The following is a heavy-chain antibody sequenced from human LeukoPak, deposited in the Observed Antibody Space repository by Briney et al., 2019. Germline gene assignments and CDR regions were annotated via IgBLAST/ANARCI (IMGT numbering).Heavy chain of an antibody. V-gene: IGHV6-1*01. J-gene: IGHJ4*02. Sequence: SQTLSLTCAISGDSVSSNSAAWNWTRQSPARGLEGLGRQYYRSKWYKDYAVSVKSRITINPDTSKNQFSLQLNSVTPEDTAVYYCARGKTTGHWYFDYWGQGTLVTVSS. CDR3: ARGKTTGHWYFDY. CDR2: QYYRSKWYK. D-gene: IGHD1/OR15-1a*01. CDR1: GDSVSSNSAA.